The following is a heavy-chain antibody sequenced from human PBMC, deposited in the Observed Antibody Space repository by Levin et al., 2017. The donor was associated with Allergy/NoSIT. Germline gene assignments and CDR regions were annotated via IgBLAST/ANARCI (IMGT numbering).Heavy chain of an antibody. CDR3: ARGPDSSGWYAFDI. D-gene: IGHD6-19*01. V-gene: IGHV3-13*04. CDR2: IGTAGDT. CDR1: GFTFSSYD. Sequence: GESLKISCAASGFTFSSYDMHWVRQATGKGLEWVSAIGTAGDTYYPGSVKGRFTISRENAKNSLYLQMNSLRAGDTAVYYCARGPDSSGWYAFDIWGQGTMVTVSS. J-gene: IGHJ3*02.